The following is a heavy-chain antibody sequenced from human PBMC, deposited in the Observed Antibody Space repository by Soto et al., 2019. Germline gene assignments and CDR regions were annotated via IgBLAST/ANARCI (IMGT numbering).Heavy chain of an antibody. CDR1: GFTFSSHA. CDR2: ISGSGGST. D-gene: IGHD5-12*01. V-gene: IGHV3-23*01. CDR3: AKTAGGGYSGYDFGSYFDY. J-gene: IGHJ4*02. Sequence: PGGSLRLSCAASGFTFSSHAMSWVRQAPGKGLEWVSAISGSGGSTYYADSVKGRFTISRDNSKNTLYLQMNSLRAEDTAVYYCAKTAGGGYSGYDFGSYFDYWGQGTLVTVSS.